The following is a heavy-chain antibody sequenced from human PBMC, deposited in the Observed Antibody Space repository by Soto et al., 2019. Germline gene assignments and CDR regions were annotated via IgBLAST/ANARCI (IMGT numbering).Heavy chain of an antibody. CDR3: ARGYSSSWYSPSFDY. Sequence: ASVKVSCKASGYTFTGYYMHWVRQAPGQGLEWMGWINPNSGGTNYAQKFQGWVTMTRDTSISTAYMELSRLRSDDTAVYYCARGYSSSWYSPSFDYWGQGTLVTVSS. D-gene: IGHD6-13*01. J-gene: IGHJ4*02. CDR2: INPNSGGT. V-gene: IGHV1-2*04. CDR1: GYTFTGYY.